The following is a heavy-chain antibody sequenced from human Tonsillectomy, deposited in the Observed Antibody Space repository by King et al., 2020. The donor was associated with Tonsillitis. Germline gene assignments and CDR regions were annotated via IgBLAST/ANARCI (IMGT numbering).Heavy chain of an antibody. J-gene: IGHJ4*02. Sequence: VQLVESGGGLVKPGGSLRLSCAASGFTFNDYSMIWVRQAPGKGLEWVSTIVSDSSSVFYADAVKGRFTISRDNAKNSLYLQISSLRVEDTAVYYCAREDRSSNWYVYDHWGRGTLVTVSS. D-gene: IGHD6-13*01. CDR2: IVSDSSSV. V-gene: IGHV3-21*01. CDR3: AREDRSSNWYVYDH. CDR1: GFTFNDYS.